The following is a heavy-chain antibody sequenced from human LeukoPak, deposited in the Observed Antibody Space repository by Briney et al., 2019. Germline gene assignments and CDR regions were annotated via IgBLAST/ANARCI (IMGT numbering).Heavy chain of an antibody. D-gene: IGHD3-10*01. Sequence: ASVKVSCKASGYTFTSYGISWVRQAPGQGLEWMGWISAYNGNTNYAQKFQGRVTMTTDTSTSTAYMELRSLRSDDTAVYYCARGAMVRTPTPYYFDYWGQGTLVTVSS. J-gene: IGHJ4*02. CDR1: GYTFTSYG. CDR2: ISAYNGNT. CDR3: ARGAMVRTPTPYYFDY. V-gene: IGHV1-18*01.